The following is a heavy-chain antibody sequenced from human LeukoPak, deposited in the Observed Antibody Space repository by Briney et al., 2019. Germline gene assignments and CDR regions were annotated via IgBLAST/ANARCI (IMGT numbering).Heavy chain of an antibody. CDR1: GYTFSSYY. J-gene: IGHJ4*02. V-gene: IGHV1-46*01. D-gene: IGHD3-16*01. CDR3: ARDLGGTSGGDY. Sequence: ASVKVSCKASGYTFSSYYMHWVRQAPGQGLEWMGTINPSGGSTNYAQKFQGRVIMTRDTSTSTVYMELSSLRSEDTAVYYCARDLGGTSGGDYWGQGTLVTVSS. CDR2: INPSGGST.